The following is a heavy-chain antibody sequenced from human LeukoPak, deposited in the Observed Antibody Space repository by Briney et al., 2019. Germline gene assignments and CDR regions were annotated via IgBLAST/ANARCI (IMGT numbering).Heavy chain of an antibody. J-gene: IGHJ4*02. Sequence: GASVKVSCKASGGTFSSYAISWVRQAPGQGLEWMGGIIPIFGTANYAQKLQGRVTMTTDTSTSTAYMELRSLRSDDTAVYYCARVYSGYVRYFDYWGQGTLVTVSS. V-gene: IGHV1-69*05. D-gene: IGHD5-12*01. CDR1: GGTFSSYA. CDR2: IIPIFGTA. CDR3: ARVYSGYVRYFDY.